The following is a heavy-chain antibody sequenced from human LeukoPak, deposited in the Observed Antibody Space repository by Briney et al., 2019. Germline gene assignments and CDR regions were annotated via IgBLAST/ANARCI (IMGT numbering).Heavy chain of an antibody. D-gene: IGHD6-19*01. CDR1: DFTFSTYA. CDR2: ISYDGSNK. V-gene: IGHV3-30*18. CDR3: AKAETSGWSLRY. J-gene: IGHJ4*02. Sequence: PGGSLRLSCAASDFTFSTYAMSWVRQAPGKGLEWVAVISYDGSNKYYADSVKGRFTISRDNSKNTLYLQMNSLRAEDTAVYYCAKAETSGWSLRYWGQGTLVTVSS.